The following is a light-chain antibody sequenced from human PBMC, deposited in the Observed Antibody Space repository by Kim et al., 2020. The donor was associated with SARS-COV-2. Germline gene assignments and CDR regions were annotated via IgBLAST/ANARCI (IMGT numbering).Light chain of an antibody. J-gene: IGLJ3*02. CDR2: NSS. V-gene: IGLV1-47*02. Sequence: GQRVTISCSGSGSNIGNNYVYWYQQLSATAPKLLIYNSSQRPSGVPDRFSGSKSGTSASLAISGLRSEDEADYYCAAWDDSLGGRVFGGGTQLTVL. CDR3: AAWDDSLGGRV. CDR1: GSNIGNNY.